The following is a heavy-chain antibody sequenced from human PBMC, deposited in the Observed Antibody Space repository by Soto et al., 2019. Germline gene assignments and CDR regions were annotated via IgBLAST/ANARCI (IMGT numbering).Heavy chain of an antibody. CDR2: IGWNGATM. CDR3: AKDFGRYDFYGMDV. CDR1: GFTFDDYA. J-gene: IGHJ6*02. Sequence: PGGSLRLSCAASGFTFDDYAIHWVRQPPGRGLEWVSAIGWNGATMVYADSVQGRFTISRDNAKKLVILETNNLRGDDTALYYCAKDFGRYDFYGMDVWGQGTTVTVSS. V-gene: IGHV3-9*01. D-gene: IGHD3-16*01.